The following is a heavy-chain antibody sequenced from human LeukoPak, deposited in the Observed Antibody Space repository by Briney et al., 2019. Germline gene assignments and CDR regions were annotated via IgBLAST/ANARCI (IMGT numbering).Heavy chain of an antibody. Sequence: GGSLRLSCAASGFTVSSNYMSWVRQAPGKGLEWVSGISWNSGSIGYADSVKGRFTISRDNAKNSLYLQMNSLRAEDTALYYCAKDRGQQLFHGGRDYWGQGTLVTVSS. CDR3: AKDRGQQLFHGGRDY. CDR2: ISWNSGSI. D-gene: IGHD6-13*01. J-gene: IGHJ4*02. V-gene: IGHV3-9*01. CDR1: GFTVSSNY.